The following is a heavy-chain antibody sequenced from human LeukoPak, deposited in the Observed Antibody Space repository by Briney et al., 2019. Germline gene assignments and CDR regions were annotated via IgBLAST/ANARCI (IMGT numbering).Heavy chain of an antibody. Sequence: PGGSLRLSCAASGFIFTDYWMNWVRQAPGKGLEWVAMIKYDGIDKQYLDSVKGRFTISRDNAKNSLYLQMNSLRDEDTAVYYCARRGPRELWSTDYWGQGTLVTVSS. J-gene: IGHJ4*02. D-gene: IGHD5-18*01. CDR1: GFIFTDYW. CDR3: ARRGPRELWSTDY. V-gene: IGHV3-7*01. CDR2: IKYDGIDK.